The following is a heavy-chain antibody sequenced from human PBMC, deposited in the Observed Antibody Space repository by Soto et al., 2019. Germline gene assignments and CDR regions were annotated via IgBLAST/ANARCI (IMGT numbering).Heavy chain of an antibody. Sequence: EVQLVESGGGLVEPGRSLRLSCTGSGFTFADYAMYWFRQAPGKGLEWIGIIRSQPYGGTTEYAASVKGRFTISRDDSKSIAYLEVNSLKTEDTAVYYCTRGFLSGYYQHPGFDYWGQGTLVTVPS. D-gene: IGHD3-3*01. CDR2: IRSQPYGGTT. V-gene: IGHV3-49*03. CDR3: TRGFLSGYYQHPGFDY. CDR1: GFTFADYA. J-gene: IGHJ4*02.